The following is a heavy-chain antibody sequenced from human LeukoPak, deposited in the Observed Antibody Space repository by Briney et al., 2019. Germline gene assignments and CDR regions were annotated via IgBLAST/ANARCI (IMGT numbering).Heavy chain of an antibody. Sequence: GESLKISCKGSGYRFSNYWIGWVRQMPGKGLEWMGIIYPGDSDTRYSPSFQGQVTISANKSISTAYLQWSSLKASDTAMYYCARAILTGYYKNSFDYWGQGTLVTVSS. CDR2: IYPGDSDT. CDR1: GYRFSNYW. D-gene: IGHD3-9*01. CDR3: ARAILTGYYKNSFDY. V-gene: IGHV5-51*01. J-gene: IGHJ4*02.